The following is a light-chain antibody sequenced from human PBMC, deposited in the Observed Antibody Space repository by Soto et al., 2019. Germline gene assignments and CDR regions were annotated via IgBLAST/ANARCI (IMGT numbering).Light chain of an antibody. J-gene: IGKJ1*01. CDR3: QQYGSSPRT. Sequence: ELVMTQSTDTLSVSPGDIDTLSRRASRSVGSNLAWYQHKPGQAPRLIIYEASTRAIGIPDRFSGSGSGTEFTLTISRMQPEELAVYCCQQYGSSPRTVGQGAKVEIK. CDR1: RSVGSN. V-gene: IGKV3D-15*01. CDR2: EAS.